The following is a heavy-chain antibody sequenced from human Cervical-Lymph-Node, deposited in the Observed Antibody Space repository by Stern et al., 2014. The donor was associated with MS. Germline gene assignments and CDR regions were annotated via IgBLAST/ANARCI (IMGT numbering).Heavy chain of an antibody. V-gene: IGHV3-9*01. CDR1: GFTFDDFA. D-gene: IGHD6-19*01. Sequence: VQLVESGGGLVQPGRSLRLSCAASGFTFDDFAMHWVRQAPGKGLEWVSGISWSSGTIDYADSVKGRFTISRDNAKNSLYLQMNSLRAEDTALYYCVKDIGSSLSSSGRYVYWGQGTLVTVSS. CDR3: VKDIGSSLSSSGRYVY. J-gene: IGHJ4*02. CDR2: ISWSSGTI.